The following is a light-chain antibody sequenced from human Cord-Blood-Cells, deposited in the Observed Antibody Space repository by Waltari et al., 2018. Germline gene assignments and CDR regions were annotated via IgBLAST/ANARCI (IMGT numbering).Light chain of an antibody. J-gene: IGLJ1*01. CDR1: SSAVGGYNE. Sequence: QSALTQPRSVSGSPGQSVTISCPGTSSAVGGYNEVSWYQQHPGKAPKLMIYDVSKRPSGVPDRFSGSKSGNTASLTISGLQAEDEADYYCCSYAGSYVFGTGTKVTVL. V-gene: IGLV2-11*01. CDR3: CSYAGSYV. CDR2: DVS.